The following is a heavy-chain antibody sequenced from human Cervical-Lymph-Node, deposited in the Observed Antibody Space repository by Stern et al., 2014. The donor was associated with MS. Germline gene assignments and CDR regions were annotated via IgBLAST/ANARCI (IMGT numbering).Heavy chain of an antibody. CDR1: GGSISSGDYY. D-gene: IGHD6-6*01. CDR2: LYYRGST. CDR3: ARGRRGSSSSFNY. V-gene: IGHV4-30-4*01. J-gene: IGHJ4*02. Sequence: QVQLVESGPGLAKPSQTLSLTFTVSGGSISSGDYYWSWIRQPPGKGLAGIWYLYYRGSTYEHPSLKSRGTISEDTSKNQFSLKLSSVTAADTAVYYWARGRRGSSSSFNYWGQGTLVTVSS.